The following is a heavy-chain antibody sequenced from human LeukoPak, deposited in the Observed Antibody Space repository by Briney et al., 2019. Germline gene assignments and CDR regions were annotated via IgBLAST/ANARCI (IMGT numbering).Heavy chain of an antibody. Sequence: GASVKVSCKVSGYTLTELSMHWVRQAPGKGLEWMGGFDPEDGETIYAQKFQGRVTMTEETSTDTAYMELSSLRSEDTAVYYCATDKLDYYDSSGYYPFDYWGQGTLVTVSS. D-gene: IGHD3-22*01. V-gene: IGHV1-24*01. CDR1: GYTLTELS. J-gene: IGHJ4*02. CDR3: ATDKLDYYDSSGYYPFDY. CDR2: FDPEDGET.